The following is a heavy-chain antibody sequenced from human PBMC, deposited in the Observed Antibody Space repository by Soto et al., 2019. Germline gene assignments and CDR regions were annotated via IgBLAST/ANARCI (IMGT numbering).Heavy chain of an antibody. D-gene: IGHD3-22*01. Sequence: ASVKVSCKASGYTFTSYGISWVRQAPGQGLEWMGWISAYNGNTNYAQKLQGRVTMTTDTSTSTAYMELRSLRSDDTAVYYCARGGVTYYYDSSGYWNWFDPWGQGTLVTVSS. CDR1: GYTFTSYG. CDR3: ARGGVTYYYDSSGYWNWFDP. V-gene: IGHV1-18*01. J-gene: IGHJ5*02. CDR2: ISAYNGNT.